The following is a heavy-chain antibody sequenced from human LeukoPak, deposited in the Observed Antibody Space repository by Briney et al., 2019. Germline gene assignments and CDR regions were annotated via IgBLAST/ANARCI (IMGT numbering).Heavy chain of an antibody. CDR2: IYYSGST. CDR3: ARVVRARAYSSSGGDCF. D-gene: IGHD2-21*02. V-gene: IGHV4-30-4*08. CDR1: GGSISSGDYY. Sequence: PSETLSLTCTVSGGSISSGDYYWSWIRQPPGKGLEWIGYIYYSGSTYYNPSLKSRVTISVDTSKNQFSLKLSSVTAADTAVYYCARVVRARAYSSSGGDCFWGQGTLVTVSS. J-gene: IGHJ4*02.